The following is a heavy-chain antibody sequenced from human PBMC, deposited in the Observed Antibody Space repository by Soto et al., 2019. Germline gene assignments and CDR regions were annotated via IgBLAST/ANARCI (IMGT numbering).Heavy chain of an antibody. CDR2: IDRSTKYR. J-gene: IGHJ6*02. CDR1: GFTFRDYY. CDR3: AREYYYTMHV. V-gene: IGHV3-11*05. Sequence: QVQLVESGGGLVRPGGSLRLSCEASGFTFRDYYMTWFRQAPGKGLEWLSYIDRSTKYRNYADSVKGRFTISRDNAKNSLYLQMNSLRADDTSVYYGAREYYYTMHVCGQGNMVTVSS.